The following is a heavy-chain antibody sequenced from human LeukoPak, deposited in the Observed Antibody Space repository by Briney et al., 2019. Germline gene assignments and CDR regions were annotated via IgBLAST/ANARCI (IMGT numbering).Heavy chain of an antibody. CDR3: ANLLSTNSGSGSPFEN. J-gene: IGHJ4*02. V-gene: IGHV3-23*01. Sequence: QPGGSLRLSCAASGFTFSSYAMTWVRQASGKGLEWVSAISGRGVSTYYADSVKGRFTISRDNSRNTLFLQMNSLRAEDTAVYYCANLLSTNSGSGSPFENWGQGTLVTVSS. CDR2: ISGRGVST. D-gene: IGHD3-10*01. CDR1: GFTFSSYA.